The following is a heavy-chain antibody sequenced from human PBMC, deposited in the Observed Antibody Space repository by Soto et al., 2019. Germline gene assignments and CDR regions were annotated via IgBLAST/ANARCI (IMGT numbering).Heavy chain of an antibody. CDR3: AREVEYYSASSNWFDP. D-gene: IGHD6-6*01. V-gene: IGHV4-30-4*01. Sequence: QLQLQYSGPGLVKPLQTLSLTCTISSGSISRGDYYWTWIRLPPGTGLGGIGYIYDGGSTSPNPSLKSRATMSIDTSKTQFSLKLKSVTAADTAMYYCAREVEYYSASSNWFDPLGQGTLVTVSS. J-gene: IGHJ5*02. CDR2: IYDGGST. CDR1: SGSISRGDYY.